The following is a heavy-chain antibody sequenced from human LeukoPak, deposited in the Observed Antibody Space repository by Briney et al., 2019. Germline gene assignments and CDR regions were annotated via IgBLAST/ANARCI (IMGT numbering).Heavy chain of an antibody. CDR3: ARSWSYFGDF. CDR1: GYTFTSYD. D-gene: IGHD1-26*01. Sequence: ASVKVSCKASGYTFTSYDINWVRQATGQGLEWMGWMNPNSGNTGYAQKFQGRVTMTEDTSTDTAYMELSSLRSEDTAVYYCARSWSYFGDFWGQGTLVTVSS. J-gene: IGHJ4*02. CDR2: MNPNSGNT. V-gene: IGHV1-8*02.